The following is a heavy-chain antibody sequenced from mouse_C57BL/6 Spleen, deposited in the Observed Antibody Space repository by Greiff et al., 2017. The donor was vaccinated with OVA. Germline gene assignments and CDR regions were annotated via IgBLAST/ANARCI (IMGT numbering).Heavy chain of an antibody. V-gene: IGHV5-17*01. D-gene: IGHD2-3*01. J-gene: IGHJ4*01. CDR1: GFTFSDYG. Sequence: EVMLVESGGGLVKPGGSLKLSCAASGFTFSDYGMHWVRQAPEKGLEWVAYISSGSSTIYYADTVKGRFTISRDNAKNTLFLQMTSLRSEDTAMDYCARPGGYSYAMDYWGQGTSVTVSS. CDR3: ARPGGYSYAMDY. CDR2: ISSGSSTI.